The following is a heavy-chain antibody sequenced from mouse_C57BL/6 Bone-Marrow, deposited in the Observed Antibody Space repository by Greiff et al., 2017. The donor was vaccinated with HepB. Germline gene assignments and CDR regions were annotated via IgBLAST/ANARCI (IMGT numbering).Heavy chain of an antibody. Sequence: QVQLQQPGAELVRPGSSVKLSCKASGYTFTSYWMHWVKQRPIQGLEWIGNIDPSDSETHYNQKFKDKATLTVDKSSSTAYMQRSSLTSEDSAVYYCARKRYGMDYWGQGTSVTVSS. V-gene: IGHV1-52*01. CDR2: IDPSDSET. J-gene: IGHJ4*01. CDR3: ARKRYGMDY. CDR1: GYTFTSYW. D-gene: IGHD2-10*02.